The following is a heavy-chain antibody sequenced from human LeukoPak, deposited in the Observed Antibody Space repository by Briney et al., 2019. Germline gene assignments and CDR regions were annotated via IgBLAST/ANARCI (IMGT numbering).Heavy chain of an antibody. CDR3: ARDSGFY. CDR1: GFTFSSYA. Sequence: GSLRLSCAASGFTFSSYAMHWVRQAPGKGLEWVAVISYDGSNKYYADSVKGRFTISRDNSKNTLYLQMNSLRAEDTAVYYCARDSGFYWGQGTLVTVSS. CDR2: ISYDGSNK. J-gene: IGHJ4*02. V-gene: IGHV3-30*04.